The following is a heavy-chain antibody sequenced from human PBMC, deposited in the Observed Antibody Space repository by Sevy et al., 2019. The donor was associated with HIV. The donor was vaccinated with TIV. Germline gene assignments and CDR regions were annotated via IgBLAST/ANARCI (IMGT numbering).Heavy chain of an antibody. V-gene: IGHV3-49*04. CDR2: LKSIPQGGTL. CDR3: TRWKGGQSIFEY. J-gene: IGHJ4*02. Sequence: GESLKISCTASGFIFGEYAITWVRQAPGKGLEGGAFLKSIPQGGTLDYAATGKGRFTISRDDSKSIAHLHMNDLKTEDTAIYYCTRWKGGQSIFEYWGQGALVTVSS. D-gene: IGHD1-1*01. CDR1: GFIFGEYA.